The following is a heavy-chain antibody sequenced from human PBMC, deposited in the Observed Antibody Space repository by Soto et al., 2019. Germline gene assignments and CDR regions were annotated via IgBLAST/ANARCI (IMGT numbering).Heavy chain of an antibody. V-gene: IGHV1-69*01. CDR3: ARRGRGGSGTYYYYGMDV. CDR1: GGTFSSYA. CDR2: IIPIFGTA. Sequence: QVQLVKSGAEVKKPGSSVKVSCKASGGTFSSYAISWVRQAPGQGLEWMGGIIPIFGTANYAQKFQGRVTITADESTSTAYMELSSLRSEDTAVYYCARRGRGGSGTYYYYGMDVWGQGTTVTVSS. D-gene: IGHD2-15*01. J-gene: IGHJ6*02.